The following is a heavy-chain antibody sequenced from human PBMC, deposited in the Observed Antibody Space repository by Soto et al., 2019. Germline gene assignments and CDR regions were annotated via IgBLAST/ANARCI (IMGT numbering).Heavy chain of an antibody. Sequence: QVQLVESGGGVVQPGRSLRLSCAASGFTFSSYAMHWVRQAPGKGLEWVAVISYDGSNKYYADSVKGRFTISRDNSKNTPYLQMNSLRAEDTAGYYCASDTGTPGYWGQGTLVTVSS. J-gene: IGHJ4*02. V-gene: IGHV3-30*14. D-gene: IGHD1-1*01. CDR2: ISYDGSNK. CDR1: GFTFSSYA. CDR3: ASDTGTPGY.